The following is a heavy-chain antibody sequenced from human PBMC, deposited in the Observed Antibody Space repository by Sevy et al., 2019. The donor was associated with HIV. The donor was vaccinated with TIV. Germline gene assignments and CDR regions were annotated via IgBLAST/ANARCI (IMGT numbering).Heavy chain of an antibody. J-gene: IGHJ3*02. CDR1: GYTFTSYG. CDR2: IRAYNGNT. CDR3: AREIVGDAFDI. V-gene: IGHV1-18*01. D-gene: IGHD3-22*01. Sequence: ASVKVSCKASGYTFTSYGISWVRQAPGQGLEWMGWIRAYNGNTNYAQKLQGRVTMTTDTSTNTAYMELRSLRSDDTAVDYCAREIVGDAFDIWGQGTMVTVSS.